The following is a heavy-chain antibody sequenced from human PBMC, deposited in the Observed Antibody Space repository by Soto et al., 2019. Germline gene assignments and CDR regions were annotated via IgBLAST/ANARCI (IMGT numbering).Heavy chain of an antibody. Sequence: GASVKVSCKASGGTFSSYAISWVRQAPGQGLEWMGGIIPIFGTANYAQKFQGRVTMTRNTSISTAYMELSSLRSEDTAVYYCARGSVMVYATPYFYYHYGMGVWGQGTTVTV. J-gene: IGHJ6*02. CDR1: GGTFSSYA. CDR3: ARGSVMVYATPYFYYHYGMGV. CDR2: IIPIFGTA. D-gene: IGHD2-8*01. V-gene: IGHV1-69*05.